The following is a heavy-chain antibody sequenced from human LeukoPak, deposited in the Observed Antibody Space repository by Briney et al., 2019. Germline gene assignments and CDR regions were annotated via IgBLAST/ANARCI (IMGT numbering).Heavy chain of an antibody. CDR3: AKLSFVYYFDNSGDSYGAFDS. D-gene: IGHD3-22*01. Sequence: GGSLRLSCAASGFTFSSYAMSWVRQAPGNGLEWVSGISGGAGTTSYADSVKGRFTISRDKSKNTLYLQMSSLRAEDTAVYYCAKLSFVYYFDNSGDSYGAFDSWGQGTMVTVSS. CDR2: ISGGAGTT. V-gene: IGHV3-23*01. J-gene: IGHJ3*02. CDR1: GFTFSSYA.